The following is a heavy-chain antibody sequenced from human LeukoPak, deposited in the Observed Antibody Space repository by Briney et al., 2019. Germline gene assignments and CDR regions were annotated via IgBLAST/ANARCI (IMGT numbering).Heavy chain of an antibody. D-gene: IGHD6-6*01. CDR2: ISAYSGNT. CDR1: NYTFINYP. V-gene: IGHV1-18*01. CDR3: TRGSSSQYFQH. J-gene: IGHJ1*01. Sequence: ASVKVSCTASNYTFINYPISWVRQAPGQRLEWLGWISAYSGNTNYAQKVQGRVTMTTDRSTSTAYMELASLRPDDTAIYYCTRGSSSQYFQHWGQGTLVTVSS.